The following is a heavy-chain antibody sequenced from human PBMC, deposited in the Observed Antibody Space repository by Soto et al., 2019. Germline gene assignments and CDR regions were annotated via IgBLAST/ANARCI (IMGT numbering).Heavy chain of an antibody. Sequence: QVQLQESGPGLVKPSETLSLTCTVSGGSISSYYWSWIRQPPGKGLDWIGFIFYSGSTSYNPSLKSRVTISIATSEYQFSPKLTSVTAADTAVYYCASMIGDPVLSFDSWGQGTLVAVSS. CDR2: IFYSGST. CDR1: GGSISSYY. D-gene: IGHD3-10*02. V-gene: IGHV4-59*01. CDR3: ASMIGDPVLSFDS. J-gene: IGHJ5*01.